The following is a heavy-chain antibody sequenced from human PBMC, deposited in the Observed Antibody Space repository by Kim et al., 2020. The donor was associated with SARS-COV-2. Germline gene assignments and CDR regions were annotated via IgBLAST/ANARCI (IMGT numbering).Heavy chain of an antibody. D-gene: IGHD6-19*01. CDR1: GFTFSSYG. CDR2: IWYDGSNK. V-gene: IGHV3-33*01. J-gene: IGHJ1*01. Sequence: GGSLRLSCAASGFTFSSYGMHWVRQAPGKGLEWVAVIWYDGSNKYYADSVKGRFTISRDNSKNTLYLQMNSLRAEDTAVYYCARDGPNSSGWYDEYFQHWGQGTLVTVSS. CDR3: ARDGPNSSGWYDEYFQH.